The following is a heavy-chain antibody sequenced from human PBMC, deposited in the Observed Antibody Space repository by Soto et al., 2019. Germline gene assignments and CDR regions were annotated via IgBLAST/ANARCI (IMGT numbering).Heavy chain of an antibody. V-gene: IGHV3-30*03. CDR3: ASGYCGGDCYPGMDYYYGMDV. J-gene: IGHJ6*02. Sequence: GGSLRLSCAASGFTFSSYGMHWVRQAPGKGLEWVAVISYDGSNKYYADSVKGRFTISRDNSKNTLYLQMNSLRAEDTAVYYCASGYCGGDCYPGMDYYYGMDVWGQGTTVTVSS. CDR1: GFTFSSYG. D-gene: IGHD2-21*02. CDR2: ISYDGSNK.